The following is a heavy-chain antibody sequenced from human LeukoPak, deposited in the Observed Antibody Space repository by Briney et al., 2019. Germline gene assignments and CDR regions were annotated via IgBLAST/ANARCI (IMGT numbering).Heavy chain of an antibody. D-gene: IGHD4-11*01. J-gene: IGHJ4*02. CDR1: GFPFSSYS. V-gene: IGHV3-30*03. Sequence: AGGSLRLSCAASGFPFSSYSMNWVRQAPGRGLEWVALISKDGSNAHYTDSVKGRFTISRDNSKNTLHLQMNSLRVEDTAVYYCARVETTVIYTFDYWGQGTLVTVSS. CDR3: ARVETTVIYTFDY. CDR2: ISKDGSNA.